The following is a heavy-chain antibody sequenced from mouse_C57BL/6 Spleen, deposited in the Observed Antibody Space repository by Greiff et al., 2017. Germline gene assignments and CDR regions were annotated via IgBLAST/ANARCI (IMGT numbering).Heavy chain of an antibody. CDR2: ISDGGSYT. D-gene: IGHD1-1*01. J-gene: IGHJ2*01. V-gene: IGHV5-4*01. CDR1: GFTFSSYA. CDR3: ARDQASTVVATGYFDY. Sequence: EVKLVESGGGLVKPGGSLKLSCAASGFTFSSYAMSWVRQTPEKRLEWVATISDGGSYTYYPDNVKGRFTISRDNAKNNLYLQMSHLKSEDTAMYYCARDQASTVVATGYFDYWGQGTTLTVSS.